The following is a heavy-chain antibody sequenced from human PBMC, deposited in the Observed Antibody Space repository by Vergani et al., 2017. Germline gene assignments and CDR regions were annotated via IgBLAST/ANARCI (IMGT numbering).Heavy chain of an antibody. Sequence: QVQLVQSGAEVKKPGASVKVSCKASGYTFTSYYMHWVRQAPGKGLEWMGGFDPEDGETIYAQKFQGRVTMTEDTSTATAYMGLSSLRSEDTAVYYCATSMDGYDYVWGSYHYNRYFDYWGQGTLVTVSS. CDR3: ATSMDGYDYVWGSYHYNRYFDY. D-gene: IGHD3-16*02. V-gene: IGHV1-24*01. J-gene: IGHJ4*02. CDR1: GYTFTSYY. CDR2: FDPEDGET.